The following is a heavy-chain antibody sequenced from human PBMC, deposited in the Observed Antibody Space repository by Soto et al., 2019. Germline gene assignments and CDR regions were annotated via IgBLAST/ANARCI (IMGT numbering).Heavy chain of an antibody. CDR3: ARGYCSGGSCYPSPDY. V-gene: IGHV4-59*01. D-gene: IGHD2-15*01. Sequence: SETLSLTCTVSGGSISSYYWSWIRQPPGKGLERIGYIYYSGSTNYNPSLKSRVTISVDTSKNQFSLKLSSVTAADTAVYYCARGYCSGGSCYPSPDYWGQGTLVTVSS. J-gene: IGHJ4*02. CDR2: IYYSGST. CDR1: GGSISSYY.